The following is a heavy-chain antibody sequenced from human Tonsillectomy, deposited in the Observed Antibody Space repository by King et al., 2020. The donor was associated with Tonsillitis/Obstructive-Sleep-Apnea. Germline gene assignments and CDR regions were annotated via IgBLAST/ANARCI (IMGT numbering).Heavy chain of an antibody. Sequence: VQLVESGGGLVQPGRSLRLSCTASGFTFGDYAMSWVRQAPGKGLEWVGFIRSKAYGGTTEYVASVKGRFTISRDDSKSIAYLQMNSLKTEDTAVYYCTSVETGSYYYYGMDVWGQGTTGTVSS. CDR1: GFTFGDYA. D-gene: IGHD3-10*01. V-gene: IGHV3-49*04. CDR2: IRSKAYGGTT. CDR3: TSVETGSYYYYGMDV. J-gene: IGHJ6*02.